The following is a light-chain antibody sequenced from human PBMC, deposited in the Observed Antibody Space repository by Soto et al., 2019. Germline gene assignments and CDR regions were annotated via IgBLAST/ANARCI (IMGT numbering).Light chain of an antibody. CDR2: AAS. Sequence: DIQMTQSPSSLSASVGDRVTITCRASQSITNFLNWYQHKPGKAPKLLIYAASTLQSGVPSRFSGSASKTDFTLPISSLQPEDFATYYCQRSCSAFGPGTNVDIK. CDR1: QSITNF. CDR3: QRSCSA. V-gene: IGKV1-39*01. J-gene: IGKJ3*01.